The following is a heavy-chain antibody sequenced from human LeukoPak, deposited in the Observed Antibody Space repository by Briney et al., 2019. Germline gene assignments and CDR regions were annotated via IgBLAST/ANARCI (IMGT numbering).Heavy chain of an antibody. CDR3: ARVYSSSWYYYYGMDV. D-gene: IGHD6-13*01. V-gene: IGHV1-8*01. J-gene: IGHJ6*02. CDR2: MNPNSGNT. CDR1: GYTFTSYD. Sequence: ASVKVSCKASGYTFTSYDINWVRQATGQGLEWMGWMNPNSGNTGYAQKFQGRVTMTRNPSISAAYMELSSLRSEDTAVYYCARVYSSSWYYYYGMDVWGQGTTVTVSS.